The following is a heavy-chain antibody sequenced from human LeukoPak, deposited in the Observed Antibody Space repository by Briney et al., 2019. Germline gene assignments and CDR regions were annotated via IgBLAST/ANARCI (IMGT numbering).Heavy chain of an antibody. D-gene: IGHD6-19*01. V-gene: IGHV3-74*03. CDR3: ATKQWLAPPPDS. CDR2: INTDETVT. J-gene: IGHJ4*02. CDR1: GFTFSKYW. Sequence: RGSLRLSCAASGFTFSKYWMLWVRQAPGKGLESVSRINTDETVTTYADSGKGRFTVSRDTDDNTMFMQMNSVRDEDTAVYYCATKQWLAPPPDSWGQGTPVTVSS.